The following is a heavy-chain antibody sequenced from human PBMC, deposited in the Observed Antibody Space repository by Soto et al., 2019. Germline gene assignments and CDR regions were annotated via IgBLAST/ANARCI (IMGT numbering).Heavy chain of an antibody. CDR3: AKTITTYSGDSRGRGALVDY. Sequence: QVQFVESGGGVVQPGRSLRLSCAASGFTFSTYGMHWVRQPPGKGLEWVAVISSDGKSEHYADPVKGRFSISRDNSKNTLSLQMNSLRVEDTAVYYCAKTITTYSGDSRGRGALVDYWGQGTLVTVSS. D-gene: IGHD3-22*01. V-gene: IGHV3-30*18. CDR1: GFTFSTYG. J-gene: IGHJ4*02. CDR2: ISSDGKSE.